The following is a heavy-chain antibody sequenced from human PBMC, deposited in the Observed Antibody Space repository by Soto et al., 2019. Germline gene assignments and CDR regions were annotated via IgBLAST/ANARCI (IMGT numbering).Heavy chain of an antibody. CDR2: TYYRSKWYN. CDR1: GDSVSSNSAA. Sequence: PSQTLSLTCAISGDSVSSNSAAWNWIRQSPSRGLEWLGRTYYRSKWYNDYAVSVKSRITINPDTSKNQFSLQLNSVTPEDTAVYYCARDLNNDFWSGYYNRGFDYWGQGTLVTVSS. J-gene: IGHJ4*02. CDR3: ARDLNNDFWSGYYNRGFDY. D-gene: IGHD3-3*01. V-gene: IGHV6-1*01.